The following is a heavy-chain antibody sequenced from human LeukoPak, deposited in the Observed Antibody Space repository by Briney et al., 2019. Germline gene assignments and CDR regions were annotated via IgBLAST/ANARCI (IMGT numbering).Heavy chain of an antibody. Sequence: ASVKVSCKASGYTFTGYYMHWVRQAPGHGLEWMGWINPNSGGTNYAQKFKGRVTMTRDTSISTAYMELSRLRSDDTAVYYCARDLGIAATNNWFDPWGQGTLVTVSS. J-gene: IGHJ5*02. D-gene: IGHD6-6*01. CDR1: GYTFTGYY. V-gene: IGHV1-2*02. CDR2: INPNSGGT. CDR3: ARDLGIAATNNWFDP.